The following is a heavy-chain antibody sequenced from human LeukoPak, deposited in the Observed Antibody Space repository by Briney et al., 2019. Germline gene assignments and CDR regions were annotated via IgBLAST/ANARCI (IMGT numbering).Heavy chain of an antibody. CDR3: ARRSTVTTYGYYYYYMDV. J-gene: IGHJ6*03. CDR2: ISAYNGNT. D-gene: IGHD4-17*01. CDR1: GYTFTSYG. Sequence: ASVKVSCEASGYTFTSYGISWVRQAPGQGLEWMGWISAYNGNTNYAQKLQGRVTMTTDTSTSTAYMELRSLRSDDTAVYYCARRSTVTTYGYYYYYMDVWGKGTTVTVSS. V-gene: IGHV1-18*01.